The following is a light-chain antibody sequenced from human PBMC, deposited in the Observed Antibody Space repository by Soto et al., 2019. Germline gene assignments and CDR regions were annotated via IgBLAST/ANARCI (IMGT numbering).Light chain of an antibody. CDR1: QSISSN. V-gene: IGKV3-15*01. CDR2: AAS. J-gene: IGKJ5*01. CDR3: QQYNNWPQIT. Sequence: EIVMSLSPATLSVTPGERATLSCRASQSISSNLAWYQQKPGQAPRLLIYAASTRATGIPARFSGSGSGTEFTLTISTLQSEDFAVYYCQQYNNWPQITFGQGRRLEIK.